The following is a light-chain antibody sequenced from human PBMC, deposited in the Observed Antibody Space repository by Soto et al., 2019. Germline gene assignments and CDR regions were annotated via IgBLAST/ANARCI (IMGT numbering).Light chain of an antibody. CDR1: SGHSSYI. V-gene: IGLV4-60*02. Sequence: QSVLTQSSSASASLGSSVKLTCTLSSGHSSYIIAWHQQQPGKAPRYLMKLEGSGSYNTGSGVPDRFSGSSSGADRYLTISIHQFEDEADYYCETWDSNTRVFGGGTKLTVL. CDR2: LEGSGSY. J-gene: IGLJ3*02. CDR3: ETWDSNTRV.